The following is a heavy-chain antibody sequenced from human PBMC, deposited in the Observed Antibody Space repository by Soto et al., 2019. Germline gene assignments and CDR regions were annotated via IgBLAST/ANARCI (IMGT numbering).Heavy chain of an antibody. CDR2: IIPLFGTA. J-gene: IGHJ6*02. D-gene: IGHD3-10*01. CDR1: GGTFSSYA. V-gene: IGHV1-69*13. Sequence: GASVNVSCKASGGTFSSYAISWVRQAPGQGLEWMGGIIPLFGTAKYAQKFQGRVTITVDESTRTGYMELSSLRSEDTAVYYCATMGQETTFYGSGSGFDMDVWGQGTPVTVSS. CDR3: ATMGQETTFYGSGSGFDMDV.